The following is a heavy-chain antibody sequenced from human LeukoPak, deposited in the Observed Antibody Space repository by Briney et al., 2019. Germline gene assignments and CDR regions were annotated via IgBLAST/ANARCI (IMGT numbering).Heavy chain of an antibody. V-gene: IGHV1-24*01. CDR3: ATAPVRYCSSTSCYYYYGMDV. Sequence: ASVKVSCKVSGYTLTELSMHWVRQAPGKGLEWMGGFDPEDGETIYAQKFQGRVTMTEDTSTDTAYMELSSLRSEDTAVYYCATAPVRYCSSTSCYYYYGMDVWGQGTTVTVSS. D-gene: IGHD2-2*01. J-gene: IGHJ6*02. CDR1: GYTLTELS. CDR2: FDPEDGET.